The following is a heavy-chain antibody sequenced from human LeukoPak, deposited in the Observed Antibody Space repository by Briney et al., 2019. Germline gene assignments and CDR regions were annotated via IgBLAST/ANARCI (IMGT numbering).Heavy chain of an antibody. CDR2: IIPIFGTA. Sequence: GASVKVSCKASGGTFSSYAISWVRQAPGQGLEWMGRIIPIFGTANYAQKFQGRVTITTDESTSTAYMELSSLRSEDTAVYYCARDHGGYYYYYMDVWGKGTTVTVSS. V-gene: IGHV1-69*05. J-gene: IGHJ6*03. CDR1: GGTFSSYA. CDR3: ARDHGGYYYYYMDV.